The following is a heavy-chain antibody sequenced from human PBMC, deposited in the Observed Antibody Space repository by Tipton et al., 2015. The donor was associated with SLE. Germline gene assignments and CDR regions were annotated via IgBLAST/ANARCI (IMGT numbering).Heavy chain of an antibody. J-gene: IGHJ3*02. D-gene: IGHD3-16*01. CDR3: AGGRNGPGTFEI. V-gene: IGHV4-38-2*01. CDR2: IYHSVTT. CDR1: GYSINSNYY. Sequence: LSCAVSGYSINSNYYWGWIRQPPGKGLEWIGSIYHSVTTYYNPSLKSRLTISGYTSKNYFSLNLSSVSAADTAVYYCAGGRNGPGTFEIWGQGTMVTVSS.